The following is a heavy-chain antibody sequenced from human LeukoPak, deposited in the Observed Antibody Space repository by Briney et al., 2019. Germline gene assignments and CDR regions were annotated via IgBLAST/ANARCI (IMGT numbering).Heavy chain of an antibody. CDR1: GYSFTSYW. V-gene: IGHV5-51*01. J-gene: IGHJ4*02. CDR3: ARRSSGWYLDY. CDR2: IYPGDSDT. Sequence: GAALEISFKGSGYSFTSYWIGWVRPMPGKGVEWMGIIYPGDSDTRYSPSFQGQVTISADKSISTAYLQWSSLKASDTAMYYCARRSSGWYLDYCGQGTLVTVSS. D-gene: IGHD6-19*01.